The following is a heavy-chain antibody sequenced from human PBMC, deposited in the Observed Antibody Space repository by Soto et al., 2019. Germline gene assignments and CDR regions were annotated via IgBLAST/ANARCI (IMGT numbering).Heavy chain of an antibody. CDR2: ISSSSSYI. CDR1: GFTFSSYS. V-gene: IGHV3-21*01. J-gene: IGHJ6*02. Sequence: EVQLVESGGGLVKPGGSLRLSCAASGFTFSSYSMNWVRQAPGKGLEWVSSISSSSSYIYYADSVKGRFTISRDNAKNSLYLQMNSLSAEDTAVYYCARDGDPVAGTPSHGMAVWGQGTTVTVSS. CDR3: ARDGDPVAGTPSHGMAV. D-gene: IGHD6-19*01.